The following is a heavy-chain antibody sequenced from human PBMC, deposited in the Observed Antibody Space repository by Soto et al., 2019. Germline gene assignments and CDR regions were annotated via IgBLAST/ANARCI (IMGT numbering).Heavy chain of an antibody. J-gene: IGHJ3*02. CDR3: ARGSQGSGSYYTAFDM. V-gene: IGHV4-30-4*01. CDR2: IYDSGLT. CDR1: GGSFSSGDYY. D-gene: IGHD3-22*01. Sequence: TLSLTCAVSGGSFSSGDYYWSWIRRPPGKGLEWIGYIYDSGLTDYSPSLKSRVTISLDTSKNQFSLRLTSVTAADTAVYYCARGSQGSGSYYTAFDMWGQGTMVTVSS.